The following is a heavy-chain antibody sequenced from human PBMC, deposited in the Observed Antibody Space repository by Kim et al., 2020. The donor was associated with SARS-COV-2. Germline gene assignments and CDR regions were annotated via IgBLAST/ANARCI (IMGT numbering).Heavy chain of an antibody. V-gene: IGHV3-23*01. D-gene: IGHD6-19*01. CDR3: AKHPSRYSSGWPCDH. J-gene: IGHJ4*02. CDR2: ISGSGGST. CDR1: GFTFSSYA. Sequence: GGSLRLSCAASGFTFSSYAMSWVRQAPGKGLEWVSAISGSGGSTYYADSVKGRFTISRDNSKNTLYLQMNSLRAEDTAVYYCAKHPSRYSSGWPCDHWGQGTLVTVSS.